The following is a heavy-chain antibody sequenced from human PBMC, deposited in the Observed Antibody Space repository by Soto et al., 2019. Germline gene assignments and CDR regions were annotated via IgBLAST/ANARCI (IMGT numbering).Heavy chain of an antibody. CDR3: ARAILNSGSYYWGAPTYHVDS. CDR2: IYPGDSDT. D-gene: IGHD1-26*01. V-gene: IGHV5-51*01. J-gene: IGHJ4*02. Sequence: PGESLKISCKGSGYSFTRYCSGWVRQMPGKGLEWMGIIYPGDSDTRYNPSFQGQVTISADKPISTAYLQGSSLKASDTAMYYYARAILNSGSYYWGAPTYHVDSWGQGTLVTVSS. CDR1: GYSFTRYC.